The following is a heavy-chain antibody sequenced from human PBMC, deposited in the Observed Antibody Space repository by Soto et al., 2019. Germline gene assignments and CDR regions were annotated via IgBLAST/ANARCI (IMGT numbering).Heavy chain of an antibody. CDR2: IDWEDTK. CDR3: ARAFYGMDV. Sequence: SGPTLVNPTPTLTLTCTVSGFSLSGSGMRVTWIRQPPGKALEWLARIDWEDTKLYSTSLKTRLTISNDTSKNQVVLTMTNVDPADTGTYYCARAFYGMDVWGQGTTVTVSS. CDR1: GFSLSGSGMR. J-gene: IGHJ6*02. V-gene: IGHV2-70*04.